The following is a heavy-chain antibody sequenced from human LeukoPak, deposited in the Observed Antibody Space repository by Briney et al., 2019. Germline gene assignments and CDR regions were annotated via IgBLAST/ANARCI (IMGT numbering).Heavy chain of an antibody. CDR3: ARYYYDSSGYYYFDY. Sequence: GGSLRLSCVASGFTFSSYNMNWVRQAPGKGLEWVSYISSSGSTIYYADSVKGRFTISRDNAKNSLYLQMNSLRAEDTAVYYCARYYYDSSGYYYFDYGGQGTLVTVSS. D-gene: IGHD3-22*01. CDR1: GFTFSSYN. CDR2: ISSSGSTI. J-gene: IGHJ4*02. V-gene: IGHV3-48*04.